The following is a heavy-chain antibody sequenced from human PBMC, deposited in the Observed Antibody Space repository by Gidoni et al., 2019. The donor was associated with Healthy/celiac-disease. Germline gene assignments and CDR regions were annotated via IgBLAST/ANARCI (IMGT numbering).Heavy chain of an antibody. D-gene: IGHD3-3*01. CDR2: INHSGST. CDR1: GGSFSGYY. Sequence: QVQLQQWGAGLLKPSETLSLTCAVYGGSFSGYYWSWIRQPPGKGLEWIGEINHSGSTNYNPSLKSRVTISVDTSKNQFSLKLSSVTAADTAVYYCARGGGFLESNYYYYYMDVWGKGTTVTVSS. J-gene: IGHJ6*03. CDR3: ARGGGFLESNYYYYYMDV. V-gene: IGHV4-34*01.